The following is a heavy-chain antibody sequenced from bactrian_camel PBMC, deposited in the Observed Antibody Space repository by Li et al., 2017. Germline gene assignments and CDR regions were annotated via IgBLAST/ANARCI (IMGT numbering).Heavy chain of an antibody. CDR3: AATFLPCGHGLGWIEEPVAY. CDR2: IYTRLSSI. J-gene: IGHJ4*01. D-gene: IGHD5*01. V-gene: IGHV3S1*01. Sequence: HVQLVESGGGSVQPGGSLNLTCAASGYTMNMYCMGWFRQAPGKEREAVAAIYTRLSSIYYADSVKGRFTISKDNAKNTLYLQMNSLKPEDTAMYICAATFLPCGHGLGWIEEPVAYWGQGTQVTVS. CDR1: GYTMNMYC.